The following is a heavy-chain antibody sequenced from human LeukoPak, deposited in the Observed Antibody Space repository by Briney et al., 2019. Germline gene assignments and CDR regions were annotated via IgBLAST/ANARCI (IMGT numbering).Heavy chain of an antibody. Sequence: PGGSLRLSCTASGFTFSNYWMTWVRQAPGKGLEWVANIKQDGSQKYYVDSVKGRFTISRDNAKNSVYLQMNSLRAEDTAVYFCARGQTLTFWGQGTLVTVSS. CDR1: GFTFSNYW. CDR2: IKQDGSQK. CDR3: ARGQTLTF. V-gene: IGHV3-7*01. D-gene: IGHD3-16*01. J-gene: IGHJ4*02.